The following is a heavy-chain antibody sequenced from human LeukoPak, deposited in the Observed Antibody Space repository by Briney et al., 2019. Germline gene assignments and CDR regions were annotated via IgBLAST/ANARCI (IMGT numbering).Heavy chain of an antibody. D-gene: IGHD3-10*01. J-gene: IGHJ4*02. CDR1: GFTFSSYS. Sequence: SGGSLRLSCAASGFTFSSYSMNWVRQAPGKGLEWVSSIDTTSRYIYHADSVKGRFSISRDNAKKSVYLQMNSLRAEDTAVYYCVPLGKSGSFYYFDNWGQGILVTVSS. CDR3: VPLGKSGSFYYFDN. V-gene: IGHV3-21*01. CDR2: IDTTSRYI.